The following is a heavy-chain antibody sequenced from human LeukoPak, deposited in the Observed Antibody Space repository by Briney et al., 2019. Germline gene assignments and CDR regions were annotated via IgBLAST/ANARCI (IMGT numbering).Heavy chain of an antibody. Sequence: HPGGSLRLSCAASGFTFSSYGMHWVRQAPGKGLEWVAFIRYDGSNKYYADSVKGRFTISRDNSKNTLYLQMNSLRAEDTAVYYCAKDPDDFWSGYSPSYYFDYWGQGTLVTVSS. J-gene: IGHJ4*02. CDR1: GFTFSSYG. V-gene: IGHV3-30*02. CDR3: AKDPDDFWSGYSPSYYFDY. CDR2: IRYDGSNK. D-gene: IGHD3-3*01.